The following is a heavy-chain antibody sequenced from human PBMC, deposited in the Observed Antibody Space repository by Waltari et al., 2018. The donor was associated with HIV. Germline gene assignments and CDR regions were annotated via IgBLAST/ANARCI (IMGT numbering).Heavy chain of an antibody. CDR3: ARRPGYCSGTRCYYSHWFDP. J-gene: IGHJ5*02. CDR1: GFSLSTSGVG. D-gene: IGHD2-2*03. Sequence: QITLEESGPTLVKPTQTLTLTCTFSGFSLSTSGVGVGWIRQPPGKALAWLALIYWNGNKHYSPSLKSRVTITKETSKDQVVLKMTNMDPADTATYFCARRPGYCSGTRCYYSHWFDPWGQGTLVTVSS. V-gene: IGHV2-5*01. CDR2: IYWNGNK.